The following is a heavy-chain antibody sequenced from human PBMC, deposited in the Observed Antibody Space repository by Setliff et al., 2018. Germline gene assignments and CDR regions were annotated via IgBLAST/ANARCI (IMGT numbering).Heavy chain of an antibody. CDR2: IYRSGST. J-gene: IGHJ4*02. V-gene: IGHV4-38-2*01. CDR1: GYSISSGYY. Sequence: SETLSLTCAVSGYSISSGYYWGWIRQAPGKGLEWIASIYRSGSTYYNPSLKSRVTISVDTSKNQFPLKLSSVTASDTAVYYCARQLCSSGYCYATTFDYWGQGMLVTVS. CDR3: ARQLCSSGYCYATTFDY. D-gene: IGHD3-22*01.